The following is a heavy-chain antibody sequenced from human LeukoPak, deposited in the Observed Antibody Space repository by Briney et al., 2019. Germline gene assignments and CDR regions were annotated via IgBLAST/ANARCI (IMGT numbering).Heavy chain of an antibody. CDR3: ARDLWLGGPRSGFDI. Sequence: SETLSLTCTVSGGSISSYYWSWIRQPPGKGLEWIGYIYYNGITNYNPSLKSRVTISVDTSKNQFSLKLTSVTAADTAVYYCARDLWLGGPRSGFDIWGQGTMVTVSS. CDR1: GGSISSYY. V-gene: IGHV4-59*01. D-gene: IGHD3-10*01. CDR2: IYYNGIT. J-gene: IGHJ3*02.